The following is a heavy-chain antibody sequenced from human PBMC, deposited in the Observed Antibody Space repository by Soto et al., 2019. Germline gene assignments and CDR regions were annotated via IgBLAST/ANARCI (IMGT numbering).Heavy chain of an antibody. J-gene: IGHJ4*02. D-gene: IGHD5-12*01. V-gene: IGHV4-39*01. CDR2: MYYSGST. CDR1: GGSISSSHYY. CDR3: ARSEMATTFDS. Sequence: SETLSLTCTVSGGSISSSHYYWGWIRQPPGKGLEWIASMYYSGSTYYNPSLKSRVTISVDTSENQFSLKLSSVTAADTSVYYCARSEMATTFDSWGQGTVVT.